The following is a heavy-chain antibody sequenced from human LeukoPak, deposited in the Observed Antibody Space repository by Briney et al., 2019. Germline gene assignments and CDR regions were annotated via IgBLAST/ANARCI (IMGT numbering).Heavy chain of an antibody. J-gene: IGHJ5*02. D-gene: IGHD2-15*01. V-gene: IGHV7-4-1*02. CDR2: INTNSGNP. Sequence: ASVKVSCKASGYTFTSYAMNWVRQAPGQGLEWMGWINTNSGNPTYAQGFTGRFVFSLDSSVSTAYLQISSLKAEDTAVYYCVRDAGYCSGGTCHQGWFDPWGQGTLVTVSS. CDR1: GYTFTSYA. CDR3: VRDAGYCSGGTCHQGWFDP.